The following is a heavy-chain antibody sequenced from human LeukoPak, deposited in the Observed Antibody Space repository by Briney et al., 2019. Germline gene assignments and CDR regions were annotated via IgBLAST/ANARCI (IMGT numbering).Heavy chain of an antibody. CDR1: GGSLSNYY. D-gene: IGHD3-10*01. CDR3: ARGPASGSDFAWFDP. CDR2: INHSGST. V-gene: IGHV4-34*01. Sequence: SETLSLTCAVYGGSLSNYYWSWIRQPPGKGLEWVGEINHSGSTKFNPSLKSRVTILVAMSKSQFSLELRSVTAADTAVYYCARGPASGSDFAWFDPWGRGTLVTVSS. J-gene: IGHJ5*02.